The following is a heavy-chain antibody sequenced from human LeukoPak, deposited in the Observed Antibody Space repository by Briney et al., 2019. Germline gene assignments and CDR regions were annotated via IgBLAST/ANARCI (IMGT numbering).Heavy chain of an antibody. V-gene: IGHV1-2*06. CDR1: GYTFTGYY. J-gene: IGHJ3*02. CDR2: INPNNGGT. Sequence: ASVKVSCKASGYTFTGYYIHWVRQAPGQGLEWMGRINPNNGGTNYAQKFQGRVTMTRDMSMSTAYMELSRLRSVDTAVFYCAGEDNSSGYRPFDIWGQGTMVTVPS. CDR3: AGEDNSSGYRPFDI. D-gene: IGHD3-22*01.